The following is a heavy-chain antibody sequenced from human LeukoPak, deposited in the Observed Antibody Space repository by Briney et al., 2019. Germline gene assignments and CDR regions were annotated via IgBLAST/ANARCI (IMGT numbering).Heavy chain of an antibody. CDR1: GFTFDDYT. CDR2: ISWDGGST. D-gene: IGHD3-22*01. CDR3: AKAPSNYDSSGYYYYGMDV. V-gene: IGHV3-43*01. J-gene: IGHJ6*02. Sequence: GGSLRLSCAASGFTFDDYTMHWVRHAPGKGLEWVSLISWDGGSTYYADSVKGRFTISRDNSKNSLYLQMNSLRTEDTALYYCAKAPSNYDSSGYYYYGMDVWGQGTTVTVSS.